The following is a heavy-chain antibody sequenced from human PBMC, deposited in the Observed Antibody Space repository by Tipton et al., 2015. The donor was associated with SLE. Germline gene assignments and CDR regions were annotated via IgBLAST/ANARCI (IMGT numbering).Heavy chain of an antibody. J-gene: IGHJ5*02. Sequence: TLSLTCTVSGAFISTSRDYWSWIRQPAGKGLEWIGHIYTSGSTKFNPSLKSRVTMSVDTSKNQFSLNLSSVTAADTAVYYCAREGAIRGLIWRNWFDPWGQGILVTVS. CDR3: AREGAIRGLIWRNWFDP. D-gene: IGHD3-10*01. CDR1: GAFISTSRDY. CDR2: IYTSGST. V-gene: IGHV4-61*09.